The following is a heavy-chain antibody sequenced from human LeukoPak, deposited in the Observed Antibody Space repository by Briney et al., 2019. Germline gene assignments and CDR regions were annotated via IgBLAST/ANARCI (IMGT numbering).Heavy chain of an antibody. CDR3: AKDPLWLT. V-gene: IGHV3-30*18. D-gene: IGHD5-12*01. CDR2: ISYDGSNK. J-gene: IGHJ5*02. Sequence: GGSLRLSCAASGFTFSSYGMHWVRQAPGKGLEWVAVISYDGSNKYYAGSVKGRFTISRDNSKNTLYLQMNSLRAEDTAVYYCAKDPLWLTWGQGTLVTVSS. CDR1: GFTFSSYG.